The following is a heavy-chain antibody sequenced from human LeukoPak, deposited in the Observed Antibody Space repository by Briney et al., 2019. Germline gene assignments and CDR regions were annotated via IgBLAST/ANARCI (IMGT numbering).Heavy chain of an antibody. V-gene: IGHV3-11*01. CDR3: AKDGFDWNYAPDYYYYYMDV. Sequence: SGGSLRLSCAASGFIFSDYYMSWIRQAPGKGLEWVSCISSGGTTIYYADSVKGRFTISRDNAKKSLYLQMNSLRAEDTAVYYCAKDGFDWNYAPDYYYYYMDVWGKGTTVTVSS. J-gene: IGHJ6*03. CDR2: ISSGGTTI. D-gene: IGHD1-7*01. CDR1: GFIFSDYY.